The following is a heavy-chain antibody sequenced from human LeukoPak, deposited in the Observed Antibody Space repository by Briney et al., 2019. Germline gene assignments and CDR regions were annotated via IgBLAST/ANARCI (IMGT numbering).Heavy chain of an antibody. D-gene: IGHD6-6*01. CDR2: ISYDGSNK. J-gene: IGHJ3*02. CDR1: GFTFSSYA. CDR3: ARESIAARGGAFDI. Sequence: GRSLRLSCAASGFTFSSYAMHWVRQAPGKGLEWVAVISYDGSNKYYADSVKGRFTISRDNSKNTLYLQMNSLRAEDTAVYYCARESIAARGGAFDIWGQGTMVTVSS. V-gene: IGHV3-30*04.